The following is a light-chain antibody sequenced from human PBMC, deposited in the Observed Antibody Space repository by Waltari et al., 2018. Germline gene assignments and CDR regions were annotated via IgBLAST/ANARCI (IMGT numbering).Light chain of an antibody. V-gene: IGKV1-9*01. CDR2: AAS. CDR3: LQRYSYPLT. CDR1: QDISSH. J-gene: IGKJ4*01. Sequence: IQLTQSPSSLSASVGDRVTITCRASQDISSHLAWYQQIPGKAPKLLIYAASTLQSGVPSRFGGSGSGTDFTLTISSLQPEDFATFYCLQRYSYPLTFGGGTKVEIK.